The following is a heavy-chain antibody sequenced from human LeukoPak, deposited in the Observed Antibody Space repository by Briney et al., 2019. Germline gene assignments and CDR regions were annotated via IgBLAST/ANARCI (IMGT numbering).Heavy chain of an antibody. CDR3: AKEMIVVVPAAIYPFDY. Sequence: GGSLRLSCAASGFTFSSYAMSWVRQAPGKGLEWVSAISGSGGSTYYADSVKGRFTISRDNSKNTLYLQMNSLRAEDTAVYYCAKEMIVVVPAAIYPFDYWGQGTLATVSS. CDR2: ISGSGGST. V-gene: IGHV3-23*01. CDR1: GFTFSSYA. J-gene: IGHJ4*02. D-gene: IGHD2-2*02.